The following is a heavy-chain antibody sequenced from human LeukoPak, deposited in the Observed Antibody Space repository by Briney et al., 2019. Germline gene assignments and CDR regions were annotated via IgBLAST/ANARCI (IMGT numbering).Heavy chain of an antibody. J-gene: IGHJ2*01. D-gene: IGHD6-19*01. CDR2: IDPSDSYT. CDR1: GYSFTSYW. CDR3: AAYSSGWYVRYFDL. Sequence: GESLKLSCKGSGYSFTSYWISWVRQMPGKGLEWMGTIDPSDSYTNYSPSFQGHVTISAVKSISTACLQWSSLKASDTAMYYCAAYSSGWYVRYFDLWGRGTLVTVSS. V-gene: IGHV5-10-1*01.